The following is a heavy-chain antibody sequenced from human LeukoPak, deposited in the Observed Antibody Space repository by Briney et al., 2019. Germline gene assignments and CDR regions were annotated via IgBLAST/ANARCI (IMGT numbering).Heavy chain of an antibody. CDR3: VRDAEDSSGYYPY. D-gene: IGHD3-22*01. Sequence: GGSLRLSCAASGFTVSSYYMTWVRQAPGKGLEWVSILYSGGSTYYADSVKGRFTISRHNSKNTLYLQMNSLRPGDTAVYYCVRDAEDSSGYYPYWGQGTLVTVSS. CDR1: GFTVSSYY. J-gene: IGHJ4*02. CDR2: LYSGGST. V-gene: IGHV3-53*04.